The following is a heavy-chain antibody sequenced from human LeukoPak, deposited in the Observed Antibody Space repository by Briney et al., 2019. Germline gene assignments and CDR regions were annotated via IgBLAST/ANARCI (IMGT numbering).Heavy chain of an antibody. CDR1: GFTFSSYG. D-gene: IGHD3-10*01. V-gene: IGHV3-30*03. Sequence: GRSLRLSCAASGFTFSSYGMHWVRQAPGKGLEWVVVISYDGSNKYYADSVKGRFTISRDNSKNTLYLQMNSLRAEDTAVYYCARAAGELLPFDYFDYWGQGTLVTVSS. CDR3: ARAAGELLPFDYFDY. CDR2: ISYDGSNK. J-gene: IGHJ4*02.